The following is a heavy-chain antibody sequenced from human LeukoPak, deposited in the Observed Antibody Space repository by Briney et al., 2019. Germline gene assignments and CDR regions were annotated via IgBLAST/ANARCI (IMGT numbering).Heavy chain of an antibody. CDR3: ARVDSGSSYYYYGMDV. CDR2: ISSSGSTI. CDR1: GFTFSSYE. Sequence: GGSLRLSCAASGFTFSSYEMNWVRQAPGKGLEWVPYISSSGSTIYYADSVKGRFTISRDNAKNSLYLQMNSLRAEDTAVYYCARVDSGSSYYYYGMDVWGQGTTVTVSS. V-gene: IGHV3-48*03. J-gene: IGHJ6*02. D-gene: IGHD1-26*01.